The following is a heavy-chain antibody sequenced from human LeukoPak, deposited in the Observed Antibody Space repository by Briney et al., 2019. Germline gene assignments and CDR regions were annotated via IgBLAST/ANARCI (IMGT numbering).Heavy chain of an antibody. CDR2: IWYDGSNK. J-gene: IGHJ3*02. CDR3: AREASDAFDI. Sequence: QPGRSLRLSCAASGSTFSSYDMHWVRQAPGKGLEWVALIWYDGSNKNYADSVKGRFTISRDNSKNTLFLQMNSLRAEDTAVYYCAREASDAFDIWGQGTMVTVSS. CDR1: GSTFSSYD. V-gene: IGHV3-33*01.